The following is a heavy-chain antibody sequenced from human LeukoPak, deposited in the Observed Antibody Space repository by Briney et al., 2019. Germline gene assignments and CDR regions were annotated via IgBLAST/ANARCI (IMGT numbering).Heavy chain of an antibody. V-gene: IGHV3-23*01. Sequence: GGSLRLSCTASGFTFSRYAMSWVRQAPGKGLEWVSAISGSGGSTFYADFVKGRFTISRDNSKNTLYLQMNSLRADDTAVYYCAKGYCSSATCYARFDPWGQGTLVTVSS. J-gene: IGHJ5*02. CDR3: AKGYCSSATCYARFDP. D-gene: IGHD2-2*01. CDR2: ISGSGGST. CDR1: GFTFSRYA.